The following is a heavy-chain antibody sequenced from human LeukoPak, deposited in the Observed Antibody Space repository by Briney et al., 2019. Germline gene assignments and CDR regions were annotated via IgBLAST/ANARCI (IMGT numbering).Heavy chain of an antibody. J-gene: IGHJ1*01. Sequence: GSLRLSFAASGFPLSSYAMSWVRQAPGKGLEWVSAISGSGGSTYYADSVKGRFTISRDNSKNTLYLQMNSLRAEDTAVYYCAKDYGDYPAEYFQHWGQGTLVTVSS. CDR3: AKDYGDYPAEYFQH. CDR2: ISGSGGST. V-gene: IGHV3-23*01. D-gene: IGHD4-17*01. CDR1: GFPLSSYA.